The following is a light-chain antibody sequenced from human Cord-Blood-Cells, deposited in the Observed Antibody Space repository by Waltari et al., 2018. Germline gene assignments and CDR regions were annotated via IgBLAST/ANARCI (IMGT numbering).Light chain of an antibody. J-gene: IGKJ1*01. Sequence: DIQMTQSPSTLSASVGDRVTITCRASQSISSWLAWYQQKPGKAPKLLIYDASRLESGVPSRFSGSGSGTEFTLTISSLQPDDFATYYCQQYNSYSWTFGQGP. CDR1: QSISSW. CDR3: QQYNSYSWT. V-gene: IGKV1-5*01. CDR2: DAS.